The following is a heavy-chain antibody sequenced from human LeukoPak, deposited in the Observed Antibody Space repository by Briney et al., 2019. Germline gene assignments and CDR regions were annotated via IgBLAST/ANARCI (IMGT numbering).Heavy chain of an antibody. CDR1: GYTFTSYA. Sequence: GASVKVSCKASGYTFTSYAMHWVRQAPGQRLEWMGWINAGNGNTKYSQKFQGRVTITRDTSANTAYMELSSLRSEDTAVYYCARPTGKWLPLDYWGQGTLVTVSS. CDR2: INAGNGNT. J-gene: IGHJ4*02. D-gene: IGHD6-19*01. CDR3: ARPTGKWLPLDY. V-gene: IGHV1-3*01.